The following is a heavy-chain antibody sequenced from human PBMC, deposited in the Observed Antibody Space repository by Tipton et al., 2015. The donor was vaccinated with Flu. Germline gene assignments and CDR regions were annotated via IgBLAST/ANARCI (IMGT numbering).Heavy chain of an antibody. CDR2: IYYSGST. CDR1: GGSISSSSYY. J-gene: IGHJ3*02. D-gene: IGHD6-13*01. CDR3: ARDSYGSSWTGGAFDI. V-gene: IGHV4-39*07. Sequence: LRLSCTVSGGSISSSSYYWGWIRQPPGKVLEWIGSIYYSGSTYYNSSLKSRVTISVDTSKNRFSLKLSSVTAADTAVYYCARDSYGSSWTGGAFDIWGQGTMVTVSS.